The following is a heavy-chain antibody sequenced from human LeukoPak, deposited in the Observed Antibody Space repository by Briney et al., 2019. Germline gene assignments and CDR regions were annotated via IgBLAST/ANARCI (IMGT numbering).Heavy chain of an antibody. CDR1: GGSFSGYY. D-gene: IGHD4-17*01. V-gene: IGHV4-34*01. Sequence: SETLSLTCAVYGGSFSGYYWSWIRQPPGKGLEWIGEINHSGSTNYNPSLKSRVTISVDTSKNQFSLRLSSVTAADTAVYYCARYYGANTDFDYWGQGTLVTVSS. CDR3: ARYYGANTDFDY. CDR2: INHSGST. J-gene: IGHJ4*02.